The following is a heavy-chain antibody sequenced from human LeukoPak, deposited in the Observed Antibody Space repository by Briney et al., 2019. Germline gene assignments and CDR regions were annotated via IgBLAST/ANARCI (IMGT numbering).Heavy chain of an antibody. D-gene: IGHD6-19*01. J-gene: IGHJ4*02. CDR2: IKNDGTEK. V-gene: IGHV3-7*01. CDR3: VRISTAVAGADY. Sequence: GGSLRLSCAASGFNFDDSWMAWVRQAPGKGLEGVANIKNDGTEKYYADFVKGRFTISRDNVESFLFLQMDSLRADDTAVYYCVRISTAVAGADYWGQGTLLTVSS. CDR1: GFNFDDSW.